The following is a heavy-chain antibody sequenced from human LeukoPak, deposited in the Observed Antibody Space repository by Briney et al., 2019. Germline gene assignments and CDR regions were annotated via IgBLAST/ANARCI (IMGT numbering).Heavy chain of an antibody. D-gene: IGHD6-6*01. CDR2: IKPDGTEK. V-gene: IGHV3-7*01. CDR1: GFAFSNDW. CDR3: ARGGNSSWDY. J-gene: IGHJ4*02. Sequence: TGGSLRLSCAASGFAFSNDWMSWVRQAPGKGLEWVANIKPDGTEKYYVDSLKGRFTISRDNAKNSLYLQMNSLRVEDTAVYYCARGGNSSWDYWRQGALVTVSS.